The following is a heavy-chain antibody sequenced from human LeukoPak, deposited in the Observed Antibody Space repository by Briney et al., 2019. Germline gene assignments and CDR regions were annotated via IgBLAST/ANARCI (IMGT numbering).Heavy chain of an antibody. CDR1: GFTFSSYA. V-gene: IGHV3-30*04. J-gene: IGHJ6*03. CDR3: ARALTRVSGDYYYYMDV. Sequence: GGSLRLSCAASGFTFSSYAMHWVRQAPGKGLEGVAVISYDGSNKYYADTVKGRFTISRDNSKNTLYLQMNSLRAEDTAVYYCARALTRVSGDYYYYMDVWGKGTTVTVSS. CDR2: ISYDGSNK. D-gene: IGHD6-13*01.